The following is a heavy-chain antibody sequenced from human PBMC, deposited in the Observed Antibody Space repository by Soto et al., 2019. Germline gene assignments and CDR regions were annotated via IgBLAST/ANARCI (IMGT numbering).Heavy chain of an antibody. V-gene: IGHV3-30-3*01. J-gene: IGHJ4*02. CDR2: ISYSGSNT. CDR1: GLTFSSYA. CDR3: AKVISDPFDPFDY. Sequence: GSLSLSCAASGLTFSSYAMHCFRQAPGKGLEWVAVISYSGSNTYYADSVKGRFTISRDNSKNTLYLQMSSLRAEDTAVYYCAKVISDPFDPFDYWGQGTLVTVSS. D-gene: IGHD3-9*01.